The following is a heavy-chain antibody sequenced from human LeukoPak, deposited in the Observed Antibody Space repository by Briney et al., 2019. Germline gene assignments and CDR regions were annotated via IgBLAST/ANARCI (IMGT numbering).Heavy chain of an antibody. D-gene: IGHD4-23*01. CDR3: AREHYGGNDH. Sequence: GGSLRLSCVASGFTFSRDTMHWVRQAPGKGLECVSAISPNGGSTYYADSVKGRFSISRDNPKNTLFLQMGSLSAEDMAIYYCAREHYGGNDHWGQGTLVTVSS. CDR1: GFTFSRDT. J-gene: IGHJ4*02. V-gene: IGHV3-64*02. CDR2: ISPNGGST.